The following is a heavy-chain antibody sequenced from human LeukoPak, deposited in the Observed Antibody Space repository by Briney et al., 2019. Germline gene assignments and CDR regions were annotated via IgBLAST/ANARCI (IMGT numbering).Heavy chain of an antibody. J-gene: IGHJ3*02. CDR1: GCTFSSYD. CDR3: PRPPLTGERAFDS. Sequence: ASVTVSCQASGCTFSSYDINWVRQATGQGLEGMGWMNPNSGNTDYAHKFQDRVTITRNTSISTAYMELSSLRSEDTAVYYCPRPPLTGERAFDSWGQGRMVSVSS. D-gene: IGHD3-16*01. V-gene: IGHV1-8*01. CDR2: MNPNSGNT.